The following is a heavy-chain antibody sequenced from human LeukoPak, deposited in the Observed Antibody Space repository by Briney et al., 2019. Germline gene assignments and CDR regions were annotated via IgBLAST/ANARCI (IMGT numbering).Heavy chain of an antibody. CDR2: ISSSSSYI. CDR1: GFTFSSYS. CDR3: ARDQCSSGWFYYGMDV. D-gene: IGHD6-19*01. V-gene: IGHV3-21*01. J-gene: IGHJ6*02. Sequence: GGSLRLSCAASGFTFSSYSMNWVRQAPGKGLEWVSSISSSSSYIYYADSVKGRFTISRDNAKNSLYLQMNSLRAEDTAVYYCARDQCSSGWFYYGMDVWGQGTTVTVSS.